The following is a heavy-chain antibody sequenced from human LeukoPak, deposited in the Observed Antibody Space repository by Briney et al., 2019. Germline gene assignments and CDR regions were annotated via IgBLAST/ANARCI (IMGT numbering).Heavy chain of an antibody. CDR2: IYYSGST. J-gene: IGHJ4*02. CDR3: ARGGRDGYRADY. CDR1: GGSISSYY. V-gene: IGHV4-59*01. D-gene: IGHD5-24*01. Sequence: SETLSLTCTVSGGSISSYYWSWIRQPPGKGLEWTGYIYYSGSTNYNPSLKSRVTISVDTSKNQFSLKLSSVTAADTAVYYCARGGRDGYRADYWGQGTLVTVSS.